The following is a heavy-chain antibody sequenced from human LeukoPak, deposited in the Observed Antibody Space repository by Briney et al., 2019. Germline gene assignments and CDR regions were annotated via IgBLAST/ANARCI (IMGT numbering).Heavy chain of an antibody. CDR1: GGSINGFY. CDR3: ARLDRFGANYYYMDV. Sequence: SETLSLTCTVSGGSINGFYWSWIRQPPEKGLEWIGYIYTSGSTNYHPSLKSRVTISVDTSKNQFSLKLTSVTAADTAVYYCARLDRFGANYYYMDVWGKGTTVTVSS. V-gene: IGHV4-4*09. CDR2: IYTSGST. J-gene: IGHJ6*03. D-gene: IGHD3-10*01.